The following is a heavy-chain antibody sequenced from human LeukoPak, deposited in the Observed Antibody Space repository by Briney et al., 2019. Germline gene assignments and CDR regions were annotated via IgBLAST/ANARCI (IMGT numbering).Heavy chain of an antibody. J-gene: IGHJ4*01. CDR3: ARGQIRGVGLFDY. V-gene: IGHV4-38-2*02. CDR2: IYHSGST. Sequence: SETLSLTCNVSNSSVSRGYYWGCIRQPPGKSLEWIGSIYHSGSTYHNPSLKSRVTISIDKSKNQFSLKLTSVTAADTAVYYCARGQIRGVGLFDYWGHGILVTVSS. CDR1: NSSVSRGYY. D-gene: IGHD3-3*01.